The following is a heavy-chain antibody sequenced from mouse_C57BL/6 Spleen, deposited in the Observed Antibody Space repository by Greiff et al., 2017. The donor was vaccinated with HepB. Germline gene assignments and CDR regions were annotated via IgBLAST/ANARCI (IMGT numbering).Heavy chain of an antibody. V-gene: IGHV1-18*01. J-gene: IGHJ4*01. D-gene: IGHD2-4*01. Sequence: EVHLVESGPELVKPGASVKIPCKASGYTFTDYNMDWVKQSHGKSLEWIGDINPNNGGTIYNQKFKGKATLTVDKSSSTAYMELRSLTSEDTAVDYCARGDYDALYAMDYWGQGTSVTVSS. CDR3: ARGDYDALYAMDY. CDR2: INPNNGGT. CDR1: GYTFTDYN.